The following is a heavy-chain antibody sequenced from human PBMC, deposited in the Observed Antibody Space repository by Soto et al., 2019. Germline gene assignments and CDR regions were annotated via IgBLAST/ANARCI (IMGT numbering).Heavy chain of an antibody. V-gene: IGHV1-18*01. CDR1: GYTFTIYD. D-gene: IGHD5-12*01. CDR3: ARALGYSGYAGMDV. J-gene: IGHJ6*04. Sequence: QVQLVQSGGEVKKPGASVKVSCKASGYTFTIYDINWVRQAPGQGLEWMGWISPDNGNTNYAQKLQGRVTMTTDTSTITAYIERRSLRSHDTAVYYCARALGYSGYAGMDVWGKGPTVTVSS. CDR2: ISPDNGNT.